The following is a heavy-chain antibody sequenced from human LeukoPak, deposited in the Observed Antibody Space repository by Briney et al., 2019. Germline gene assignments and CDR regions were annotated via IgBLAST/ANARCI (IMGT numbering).Heavy chain of an antibody. CDR3: AREGTVARGLDY. D-gene: IGHD4-17*01. CDR1: GGSISSYF. V-gene: IGHV4-4*07. J-gene: IGHJ4*02. CDR2: IYPSGNT. Sequence: SETLSLTCTVSGGSISSYFWTWIRQPAGKGLEWIGRIYPSGNTNYNPSLKSRVSMSVGTSKNQFSLNLTSVTAADTAVYYCAREGTVARGLDYWGQRTLVTVSS.